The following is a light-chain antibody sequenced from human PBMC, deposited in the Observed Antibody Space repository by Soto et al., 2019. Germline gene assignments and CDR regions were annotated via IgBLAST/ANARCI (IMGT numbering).Light chain of an antibody. Sequence: EIVLTQSPATLSVSPGERVTLSCRASQSVDINLAWYQHKPGQPPRLLIYGASTRATDMSGTFSGRGSGTEFTLTISSLRPEDFAVYYCQQYRSWPRTFGQGTKVEMK. V-gene: IGKV3-15*01. J-gene: IGKJ1*01. CDR1: QSVDIN. CDR2: GAS. CDR3: QQYRSWPRT.